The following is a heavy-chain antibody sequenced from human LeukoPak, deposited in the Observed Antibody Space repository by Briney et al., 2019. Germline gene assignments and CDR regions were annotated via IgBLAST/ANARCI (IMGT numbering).Heavy chain of an antibody. D-gene: IGHD1-26*01. CDR3: ARGLSGSYYDAFNI. Sequence: SETLSLTCTVSGGSISSGSYYWSWIRQPAGKGLEWIGRIYTSGSTHYNPSLKSRVTISVDTSKNQFSLKLSSVTAADTAVYYCARGLSGSYYDAFNIWGQGTMVTVSS. V-gene: IGHV4-61*02. CDR2: IYTSGST. J-gene: IGHJ3*02. CDR1: GGSISSGSYY.